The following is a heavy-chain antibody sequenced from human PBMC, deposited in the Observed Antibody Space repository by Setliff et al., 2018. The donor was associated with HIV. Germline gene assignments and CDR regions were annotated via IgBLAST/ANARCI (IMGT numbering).Heavy chain of an antibody. Sequence: SVKVSCKASGGTFSGYVINWVRQAPGQGLEWMGGIIPIYATSNYAQKFQGRVTLTRDASTSTVYVELSSLRSDDTAVYYCGRVPYRSAWFSGGHNPFDVWGQGTMVTVSS. CDR1: GGTFSGYV. V-gene: IGHV1-69*05. D-gene: IGHD6-19*01. CDR2: IIPIYATS. CDR3: GRVPYRSAWFSGGHNPFDV. J-gene: IGHJ3*01.